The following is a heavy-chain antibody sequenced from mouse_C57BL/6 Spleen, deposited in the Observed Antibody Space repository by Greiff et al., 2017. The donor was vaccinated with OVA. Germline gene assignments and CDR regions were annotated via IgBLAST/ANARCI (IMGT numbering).Heavy chain of an antibody. J-gene: IGHJ1*03. CDR3: ARDPVGHWYFDV. V-gene: IGHV5-16*01. Sequence: EVQVVESEGGLVQPGSSMKLSCTASGFTFSDYYMAWVRQVPEKGLEWVANINYDGSSTYYLDSLKSRFIISRDNAKNILYLQMSSLKSEDTATYYCARDPVGHWYFDVWGTGTTVTVSS. CDR1: GFTFSDYY. CDR2: INYDGSST. D-gene: IGHD1-1*01.